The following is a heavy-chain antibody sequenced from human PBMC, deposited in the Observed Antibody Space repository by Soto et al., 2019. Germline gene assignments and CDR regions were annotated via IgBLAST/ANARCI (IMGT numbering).Heavy chain of an antibody. CDR2: ISKSGGTT. CDR3: VREGHYYFDY. J-gene: IGHJ4*02. CDR1: GFTFSAYE. V-gene: IGHV3-48*03. Sequence: LRLSCAASGFTFSAYEMHWVRQAPGQGLEWVSYISKSGGTTYYADSVKGRFTISRDDAKNSVYLQMSSLRPEDMAVYKCVREGHYYFDYWGQGALVTVSS.